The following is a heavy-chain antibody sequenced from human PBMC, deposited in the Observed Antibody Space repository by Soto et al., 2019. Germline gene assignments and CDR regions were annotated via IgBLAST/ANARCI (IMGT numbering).Heavy chain of an antibody. V-gene: IGHV3-13*01. CDR1: GFTFSSYD. D-gene: IGHD2-21*02. CDR3: ARALGDYYFDY. CDR2: IGTAGDT. Sequence: GGSLRLSCAASGFTFSSYDMHWVRQATGKGLEWVSAIGTAGDTYYPGSVKGRFTISRENAKNSLYLQMNSLRAEDTAVYYCARALGDYYFDYWGQGTLVTVSS. J-gene: IGHJ4*02.